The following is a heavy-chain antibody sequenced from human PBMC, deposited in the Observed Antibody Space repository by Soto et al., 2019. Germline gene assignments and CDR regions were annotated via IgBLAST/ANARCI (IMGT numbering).Heavy chain of an antibody. CDR2: ISAYNGNT. CDR3: ARDRSSITMIVVVITPDAFDI. Sequence: ASVKVSCKASGYTFTSYGISRVRQAPGQGLEWMGWISAYNGNTNYAQKLQGRVTMTTDTSTSTAYMELRSLRSDDTAVYYCARDRSSITMIVVVITPDAFDIWGQGTMVTVSS. CDR1: GYTFTSYG. V-gene: IGHV1-18*01. D-gene: IGHD3-22*01. J-gene: IGHJ3*02.